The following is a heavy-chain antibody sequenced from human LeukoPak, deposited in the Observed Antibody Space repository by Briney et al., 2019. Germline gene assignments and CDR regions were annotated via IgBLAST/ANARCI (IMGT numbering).Heavy chain of an antibody. J-gene: IGHJ3*02. CDR3: AREGGYSGSYFYPDAFDI. D-gene: IGHD1-26*01. CDR2: ISSSSSYI. Sequence: PGGSLRLSCAASGFTLSSYSMNWVRQAPGKGLEWVSSISSSSSYIYYADSVKGRFTISRDNAKNSLYLQMNSLRAEDTAVYYCAREGGYSGSYFYPDAFDIWGQGTMVTVSS. V-gene: IGHV3-21*01. CDR1: GFTLSSYS.